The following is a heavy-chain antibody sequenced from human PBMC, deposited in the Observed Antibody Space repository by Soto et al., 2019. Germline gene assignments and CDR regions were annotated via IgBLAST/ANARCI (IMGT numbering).Heavy chain of an antibody. J-gene: IGHJ4*02. CDR1: GGSISSGGYY. V-gene: IGHV4-31*03. CDR3: ARDSRYDSSGYLLDY. Sequence: PSETLSLTCTVSGGSISSGGYYWSWIRQHPGKGLEWIGYIYYSGSTYYNPSLKSRVTISVDTSKNQFSLKLSSVTAADTAVYYCARDSRYDSSGYLLDYWGQGTLVTVSS. CDR2: IYYSGST. D-gene: IGHD3-22*01.